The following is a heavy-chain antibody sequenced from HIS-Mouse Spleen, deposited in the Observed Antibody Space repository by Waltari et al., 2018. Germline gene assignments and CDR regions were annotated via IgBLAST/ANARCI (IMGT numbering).Heavy chain of an antibody. Sequence: QVQLVQSGAEVKKSGASVKVSCKASGYTFTSYGISWVRQAPGQGLEWMGWISAYNGKTNYAQKLQGRVTMTTDTSTSTAYMELRSLRSDDTAVYYCARKGYYYGSGSYWYFDLWGRGTLVTVSS. CDR1: GYTFTSYG. J-gene: IGHJ2*01. V-gene: IGHV1-18*01. D-gene: IGHD3-10*01. CDR3: ARKGYYYGSGSYWYFDL. CDR2: ISAYNGKT.